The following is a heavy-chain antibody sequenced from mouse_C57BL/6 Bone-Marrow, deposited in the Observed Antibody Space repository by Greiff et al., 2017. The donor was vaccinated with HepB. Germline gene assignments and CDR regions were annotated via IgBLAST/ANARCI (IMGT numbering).Heavy chain of an antibody. CDR1: GYTLTSYW. Sequence: QVQLQQPGAELVRPGTSVKLSCKASGYTLTSYWMHWVKQRPGQGLEWIGVIDPSDSYTNYNQKFKGKATLTVDTSSSTAYMQLSSLTSEDSAVYYCARSRDGYYLPWFAYWGQGTLVTVSA. D-gene: IGHD2-3*01. J-gene: IGHJ3*01. V-gene: IGHV1-59*01. CDR3: ARSRDGYYLPWFAY. CDR2: IDPSDSYT.